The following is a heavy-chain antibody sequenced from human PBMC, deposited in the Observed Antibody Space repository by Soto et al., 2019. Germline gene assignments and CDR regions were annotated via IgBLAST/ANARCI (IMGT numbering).Heavy chain of an antibody. CDR3: GRGGAWFGEDY. CDR1: GYTFTSYD. CDR2: MSPNSGNT. J-gene: IGHJ4*02. V-gene: IGHV1-8*01. Sequence: QVQLVQSGAEVKKPGASVKVSCKASGYTFTSYDINWVRQASGQGLEWMGRMSPNSGNTGYAQKFQGRVTMTRDTSIETATTGLRGLRSEDTVVDYWGRGGAWFGEDYWGQGTLVTVSS. D-gene: IGHD3-10*01.